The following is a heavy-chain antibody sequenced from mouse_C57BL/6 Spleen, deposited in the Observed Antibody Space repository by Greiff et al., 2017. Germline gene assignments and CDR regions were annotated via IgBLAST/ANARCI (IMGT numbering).Heavy chain of an antibody. V-gene: IGHV2-3*01. D-gene: IGHD6-1*01. CDR1: GFSFTSYG. J-gene: IGHJ2*01. CDR2: IWGNGST. Sequence: VKLVESGPGLVAPSQRLSITCTVSGFSFTSYGVSWVRQPPGKGLEWLGVIWGNGSTNYHSALISRLSISKDNSKSQVFVKLNSLQTDDTATYYFAKGTGEASFDYWGQGTTLTVSS. CDR3: AKGTGEASFDY.